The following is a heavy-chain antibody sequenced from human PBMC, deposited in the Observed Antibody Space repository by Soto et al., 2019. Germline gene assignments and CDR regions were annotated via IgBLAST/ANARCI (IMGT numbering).Heavy chain of an antibody. D-gene: IGHD1-1*01. Sequence: PGGSLRLSCAVSGFTFSSHWMHWVRQAAGKGLVWVSRINSDGSSTNYADSVKGRFTISRDNAKNTLYLQMNSLRVEDTAVYYCARDLPTGTAPPYFDYWGQGTLVTVSS. V-gene: IGHV3-74*01. CDR1: GFTFSSHW. CDR2: INSDGSST. CDR3: ARDLPTGTAPPYFDY. J-gene: IGHJ4*02.